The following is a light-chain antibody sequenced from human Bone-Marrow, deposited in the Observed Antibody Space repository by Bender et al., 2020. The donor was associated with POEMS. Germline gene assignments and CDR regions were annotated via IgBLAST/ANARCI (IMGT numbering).Light chain of an antibody. CDR2: DVS. CDR3: SSYITTTVPV. Sequence: QSALTQPASVSGSPGQSITISCTGTSSDIGGYDLVSWYQQHPGKAPKVMMSDVSKRPSGVSFRFSGSKSGNTASLTISGLQAEDEAVYYCSSYITTTVPVFGGGTRLTVL. J-gene: IGLJ2*01. CDR1: SSDIGGYDL. V-gene: IGLV2-14*02.